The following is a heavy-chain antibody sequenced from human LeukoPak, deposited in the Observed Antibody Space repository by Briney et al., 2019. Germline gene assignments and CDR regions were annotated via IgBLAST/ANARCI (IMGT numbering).Heavy chain of an antibody. D-gene: IGHD6-6*01. V-gene: IGHV4-4*07. CDR3: ARDLNLEYSSSRGLGR. CDR2: IYASGST. Sequence: SETLSLTCTVSGGSISSYWSWIRQPAGKGLEWIGRIYASGSTYYNPSLKSRVTMSVDTSKNQFSLRLTTVTAADTAVYYCARDLNLEYSSSRGLGRWGQGTLVTVSS. CDR1: GGSISSY. J-gene: IGHJ4*02.